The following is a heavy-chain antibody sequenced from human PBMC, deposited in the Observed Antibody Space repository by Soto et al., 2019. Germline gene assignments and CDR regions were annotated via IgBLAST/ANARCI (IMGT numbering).Heavy chain of an antibody. J-gene: IGHJ6*02. CDR2: YHSGGST. V-gene: IGHV4-30-4*01. CDR1: GVSLNTADTW. D-gene: IGHD1-1*01. Sequence: QVQLQESGSGLVEPSQSLSLTCTVSGVSLNTADTWWSWIRQSPGKGLEFIGYYHSGGSTYYDASFRSRVIISADTSNSQFSLKLSSVTVADTAVYFCGISRQMESGNDYGLDVWGQGTTVTVSS. CDR3: GISRQMESGNDYGLDV.